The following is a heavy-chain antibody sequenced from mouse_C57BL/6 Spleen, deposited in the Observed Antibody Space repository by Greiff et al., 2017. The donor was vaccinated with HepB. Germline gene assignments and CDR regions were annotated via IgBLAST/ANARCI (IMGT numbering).Heavy chain of an antibody. CDR3: TTCYSNYERFYAMDY. J-gene: IGHJ4*01. CDR1: GFNIKDYY. Sequence: EVKLMESGAELVRPGASVKLSCTASGFNIKDYYMHWVKQRPEQGLEWIGRIDPEDGDTEYAPKFQGKATMTADTSSNTAYLQLSSLTSEDTAVYYCTTCYSNYERFYAMDYWGQGTSVTVSS. CDR2: IDPEDGDT. D-gene: IGHD2-5*01. V-gene: IGHV14-1*01.